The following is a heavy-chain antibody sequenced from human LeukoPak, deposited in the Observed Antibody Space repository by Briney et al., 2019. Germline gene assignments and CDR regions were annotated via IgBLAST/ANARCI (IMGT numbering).Heavy chain of an antibody. J-gene: IGHJ4*02. V-gene: IGHV5-51*01. Sequence: GESLKISCKGSGYSFTSYWIGWVRQMPGKGLEWMGIIYPGDSDTTYSPSFQGQVTISADKSITTAYLQWSSLKASDTAMYYCGRSKYSTSWQYYFDYWGQGTLVTVSS. CDR3: GRSKYSTSWQYYFDY. D-gene: IGHD6-13*01. CDR1: GYSFTSYW. CDR2: IYPGDSDT.